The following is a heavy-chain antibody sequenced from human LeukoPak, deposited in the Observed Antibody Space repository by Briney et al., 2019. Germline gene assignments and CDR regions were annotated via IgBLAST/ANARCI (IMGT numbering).Heavy chain of an antibody. D-gene: IGHD1-1*01. CDR1: GFTFSSYS. V-gene: IGHV3-48*04. Sequence: QPGGSLRLSCAASGFTFSSYSMNWVRQAPGKGLEWVSYISSSGSTIYYADSVKGRFTISRDNAKNSLYLQMNSLRAEDTAVYYCARVSYWNDVDYWGQGTLVTVSS. J-gene: IGHJ4*02. CDR2: ISSSGSTI. CDR3: ARVSYWNDVDY.